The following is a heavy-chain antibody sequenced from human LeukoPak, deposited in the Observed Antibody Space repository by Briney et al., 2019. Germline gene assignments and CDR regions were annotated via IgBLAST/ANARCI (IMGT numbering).Heavy chain of an antibody. D-gene: IGHD2-2*02. V-gene: IGHV4-34*01. CDR3: ARGKVGVPAAIPVVGFDY. Sequence: LRLSCAASGFTFSSYAMSWIRQPPGKGLEWIGEINHSGSTNYNPSLKSRVTISVDTSKNQFSLKLSSVTAADTAVYYCARGKVGVPAAIPVVGFDYWGQGTLVTVSS. CDR2: INHSGST. CDR1: GFTFSSYA. J-gene: IGHJ4*02.